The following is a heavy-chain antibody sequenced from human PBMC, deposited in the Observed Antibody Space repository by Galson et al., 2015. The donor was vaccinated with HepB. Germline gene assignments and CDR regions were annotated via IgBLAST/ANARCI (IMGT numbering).Heavy chain of an antibody. V-gene: IGHV1-58*01. J-gene: IGHJ6*03. Sequence: SVKVSCKASGFTFTSSAVQWVRQARGQRLEWIGWIVAGSGNTNYAQKFQERVTITRDMSTSTAYMKLSSLRSEDTAVYYCVRTSPTIYYMDVWGKGTTVTVSS. CDR1: GFTFTSSA. D-gene: IGHD1-14*01. CDR3: VRTSPTIYYMDV. CDR2: IVAGSGNT.